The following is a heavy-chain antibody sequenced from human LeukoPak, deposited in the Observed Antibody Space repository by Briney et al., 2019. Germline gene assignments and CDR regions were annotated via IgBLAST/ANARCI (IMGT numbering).Heavy chain of an antibody. CDR3: ARILIAAAGTIPLDY. CDR2: IYWNDDK. CDR1: GFSLSTSGVG. V-gene: IGHV2-5*01. D-gene: IGHD6-13*01. Sequence: SGPTLVNPTQTLTLTCTFSGFSLSTSGVGVGWIRQPPGKALEWLALIYWNDDKRYSPSLKSRLTITKDTSKNQVVLTMTNMDPVDTATYYCARILIAAAGTIPLDYWGQGTLVTVSS. J-gene: IGHJ4*02.